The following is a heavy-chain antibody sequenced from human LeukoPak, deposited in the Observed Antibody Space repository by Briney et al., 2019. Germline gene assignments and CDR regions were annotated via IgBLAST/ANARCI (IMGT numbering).Heavy chain of an antibody. CDR3: ARDYTSTMVSQGGWFDP. CDR2: IIPILGIA. V-gene: IGHV1-69*04. Sequence: SVKVSCKASGGTFSSYAISWVRQAPGQGLEWMGRIIPILGIANYAQKFQGRVMITADKSTSTAYMELSSLRSEDTAVYYCARDYTSTMVSQGGWFDPWGQGTLVTVSS. CDR1: GGTFSSYA. D-gene: IGHD5/OR15-5a*01. J-gene: IGHJ5*02.